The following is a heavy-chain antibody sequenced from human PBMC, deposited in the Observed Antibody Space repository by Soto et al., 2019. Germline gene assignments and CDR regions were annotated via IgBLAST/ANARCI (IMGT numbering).Heavy chain of an antibody. CDR3: AMEYCSSTSCYRDY. V-gene: IGHV1-69*02. CDR1: GGTFSSYT. J-gene: IGHJ4*02. CDR2: IIPILGIA. D-gene: IGHD2-2*02. Sequence: QVQLVQSGAEVKKPGSSVKVSCKASGGTFSSYTISWVRQAPGQGLEWMGRIIPILGIANYAQKFQGRVTMPADKAKSTAYMELSSLRSEDTAVYYCAMEYCSSTSCYRDYWGQGTLVTVSS.